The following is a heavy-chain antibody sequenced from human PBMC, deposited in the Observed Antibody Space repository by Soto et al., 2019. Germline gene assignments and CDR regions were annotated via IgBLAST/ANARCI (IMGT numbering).Heavy chain of an antibody. CDR2: IIPIFGTA. J-gene: IGHJ6*02. D-gene: IGHD2-15*01. V-gene: IGHV1-69*01. CDR1: GGTFSSYA. Sequence: QVQLVQSGAEVKKPGSSVKVSCKASGGTFSSYAISWVRQAPGQGLEWMGGIIPIFGTANYAQKFQGRVTITADESTSKAYMELSSLRSEDTAVYYCARDRCSGGSCYSEYYYYYYGMDVWGQGTTVTVSS. CDR3: ARDRCSGGSCYSEYYYYYYGMDV.